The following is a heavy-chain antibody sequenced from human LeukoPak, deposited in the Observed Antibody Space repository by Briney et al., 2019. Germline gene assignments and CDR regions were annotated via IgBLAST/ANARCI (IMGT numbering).Heavy chain of an antibody. D-gene: IGHD3-22*01. V-gene: IGHV4-59*01. J-gene: IGHJ5*02. CDR1: GGSISSYY. Sequence: SETLSLTCTVSGGSISSYYWSWLRQPPGKGLEWIGYIYYSGSTNYNPSLKSRVTISVDTSKNQFSLKLSSVTDADTAVYYCARATMIVVGNWFDPWGQGTLVSVSS. CDR3: ARATMIVVGNWFDP. CDR2: IYYSGST.